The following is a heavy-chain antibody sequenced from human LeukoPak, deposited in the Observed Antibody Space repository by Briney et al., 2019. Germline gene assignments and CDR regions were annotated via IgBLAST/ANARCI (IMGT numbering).Heavy chain of an antibody. V-gene: IGHV4-39*07. Sequence: SETLSLTCTVSGGSISSSSYYWGWIRQPPGKGLEWIGSIHYSGSTNYNPSPKSRVTISVETSKNEFSLKLRSVTATDTAVYYCARVTGYRIEDYFDYWGQGTLVTVSS. D-gene: IGHD6-13*01. CDR3: ARVTGYRIEDYFDY. J-gene: IGHJ4*02. CDR1: GGSISSSSYY. CDR2: IHYSGST.